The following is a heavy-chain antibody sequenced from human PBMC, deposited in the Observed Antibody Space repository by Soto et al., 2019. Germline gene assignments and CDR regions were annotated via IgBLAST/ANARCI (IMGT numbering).Heavy chain of an antibody. CDR2: IWYDGSNK. CDR1: GFTFSSYG. V-gene: IGHV3-33*01. Sequence: QVQLVESGGGVVQPGRSLRLSCAASGFTFSSYGMHWVRQAPGKGLEWVAVIWYDGSNKYYADSVKGRFTISRDNSKNPLYLQTNRLRADDTAVYYCARDIGYPSGEAAAGTSLAYWGQVPLVTVSS. J-gene: IGHJ4*02. CDR3: ARDIGYPSGEAAAGTSLAY. D-gene: IGHD6-13*01.